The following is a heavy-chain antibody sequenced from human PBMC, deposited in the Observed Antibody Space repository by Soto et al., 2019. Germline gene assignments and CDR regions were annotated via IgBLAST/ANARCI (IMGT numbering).Heavy chain of an antibody. CDR3: VRGWGKYFGVHDY. J-gene: IGHJ4*02. V-gene: IGHV1-18*01. D-gene: IGHD2-8*01. Sequence: ASVKVSCKASGYTFNTFGISWVRQAPGQGPEWMGCISGDNGKRDYSRKLQGRITLTTDPFTETSNMELRSLTSDDTAVYYCVRGWGKYFGVHDYSGQGSLVIVSS. CDR2: ISGDNGKR. CDR1: GYTFNTFG.